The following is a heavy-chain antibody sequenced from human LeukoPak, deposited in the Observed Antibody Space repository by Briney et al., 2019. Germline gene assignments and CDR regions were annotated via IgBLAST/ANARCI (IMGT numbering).Heavy chain of an antibody. Sequence: ASVKVSCKASGYTFTSYGISWVRQAPGQGLEWMGWISAYNGNTNYAQKLQGRVTTTTDTSTSTAYMELRSLRSDDTAVYYCARDGHGFWSGYSGFDPWSQGTLVTVSS. J-gene: IGHJ5*02. V-gene: IGHV1-18*01. D-gene: IGHD3-3*01. CDR2: ISAYNGNT. CDR1: GYTFTSYG. CDR3: ARDGHGFWSGYSGFDP.